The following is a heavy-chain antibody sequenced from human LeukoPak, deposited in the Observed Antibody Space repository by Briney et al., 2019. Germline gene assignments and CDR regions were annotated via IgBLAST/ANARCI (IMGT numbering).Heavy chain of an antibody. J-gene: IGHJ4*02. D-gene: IGHD6-13*01. CDR3: ARDGVAAAGTFSDY. Sequence: GGSLRLSCAASGFTFSLYWMNWVRQAPGKGLEWVANIKEDGSEKYYVDSVKGRFTISRDDAKNSLYLQMNSLRAEDTAVYYCARDGVAAAGTFSDYWGQGTLVTVSS. V-gene: IGHV3-7*01. CDR2: IKEDGSEK. CDR1: GFTFSLYW.